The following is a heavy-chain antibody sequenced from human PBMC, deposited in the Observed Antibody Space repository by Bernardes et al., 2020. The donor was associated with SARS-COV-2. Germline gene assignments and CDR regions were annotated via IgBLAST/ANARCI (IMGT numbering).Heavy chain of an antibody. Sequence: ASVKVSCKTSGYTFTAYVIIWVRQAPGQGLESMGWISAYNGYTNYAQKFQGRVTMITDTSTSTAYMELRSLRSDDTAVYYCARALISDCSGGSCYPDYGDYFDYWGQGTLLTVSS. CDR1: GYTFTAYV. V-gene: IGHV1-18*01. CDR2: ISAYNGYT. D-gene: IGHD2-15*01. J-gene: IGHJ4*02. CDR3: ARALISDCSGGSCYPDYGDYFDY.